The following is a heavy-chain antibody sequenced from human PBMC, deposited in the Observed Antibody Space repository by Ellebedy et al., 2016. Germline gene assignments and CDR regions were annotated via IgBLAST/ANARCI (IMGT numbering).Heavy chain of an antibody. CDR3: AKDGYCSSTSCFHYYYGMDV. D-gene: IGHD2-2*03. V-gene: IGHV3-7*03. J-gene: IGHJ6*02. Sequence: GGSLRLSXAASGFTFSNYWMSWVRQAPGKGLEWVANIKQDGSDKYYVDSVKGRFTISRDNSKNTLYLQMNSLRAEDTAVYYCAKDGYCSSTSCFHYYYGMDVWGQGTTVTVSS. CDR2: IKQDGSDK. CDR1: GFTFSNYW.